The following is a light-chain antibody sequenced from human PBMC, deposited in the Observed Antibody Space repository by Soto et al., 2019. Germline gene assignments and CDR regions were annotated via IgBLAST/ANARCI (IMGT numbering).Light chain of an antibody. CDR1: QDISSW. Sequence: DIELTQTPALAAASLGDTVNITCRASQDISSWFAWYQQTPGKAPKLLIYVASNLHSGVPSRFSGSGSGTDFPLTISGLQPEDFATYYRQQANSFPITFGQGTRLEIK. J-gene: IGKJ5*01. V-gene: IGKV1-12*01. CDR3: QQANSFPIT. CDR2: VAS.